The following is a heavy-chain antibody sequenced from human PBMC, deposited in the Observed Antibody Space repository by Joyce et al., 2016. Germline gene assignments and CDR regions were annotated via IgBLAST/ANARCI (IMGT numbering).Heavy chain of an antibody. CDR3: ARRDSSGYYNYNY. J-gene: IGHJ4*02. CDR1: GYSFTRYW. V-gene: IGHV5-51*01. Sequence: EVQLVQSGAEVKKPGESLKISCQGSGYSFTRYWIGWVRQMPGIGLEWMGIIYPADSDTRYRPAFQGQVTMSVDKSLSTAYLQWSSLKASDTAVYYCARRDSSGYYNYNYWGQGTLVTVSS. D-gene: IGHD3-22*01. CDR2: IYPADSDT.